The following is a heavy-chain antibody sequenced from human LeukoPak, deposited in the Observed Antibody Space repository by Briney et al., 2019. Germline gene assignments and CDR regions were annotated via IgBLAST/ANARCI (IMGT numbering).Heavy chain of an antibody. J-gene: IGHJ6*03. CDR3: ARHRRGGGYYYYYYMDV. Sequence: SETLSLTCAVYGVSFSGYYWSWIRQPPGKGLEWIGEINHSGSTNYNPSLKSRVTISVDTSKNQFSLKLSSVTAADTAVYYCARHRRGGGYYYYYYMDVWGKGTTVTISS. V-gene: IGHV4-34*01. D-gene: IGHD2-15*01. CDR1: GVSFSGYY. CDR2: INHSGST.